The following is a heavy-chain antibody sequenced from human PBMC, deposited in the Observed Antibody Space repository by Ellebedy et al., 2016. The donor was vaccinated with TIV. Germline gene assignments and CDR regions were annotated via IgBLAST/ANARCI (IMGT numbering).Heavy chain of an antibody. CDR3: ARARSSGWLHTPDY. Sequence: AASVKVSCKASGYTFSNYFMHWVRQAPGQGLEWMGIINPSGGSTTYAQKLQGRITMTRDTSTSTVYMELSSLRSEDTAVSFCARARSSGWLHTPDYWGQGTLVTVSS. J-gene: IGHJ4*02. CDR1: GYTFSNYF. V-gene: IGHV1-46*04. CDR2: INPSGGST. D-gene: IGHD6-19*01.